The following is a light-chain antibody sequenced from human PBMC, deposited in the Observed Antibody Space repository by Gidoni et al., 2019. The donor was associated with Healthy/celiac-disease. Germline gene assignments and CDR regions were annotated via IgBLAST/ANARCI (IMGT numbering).Light chain of an antibody. J-gene: IGKJ2*01. Sequence: EIVMTQSPATLSVSPGERATLSCRASQSVSSNLAWYQQKPGQAPRLLIYGASTRATGIPARFSGSGSGTEFTLTISSLQSEDFAVYYCQQYNNWPRTFGHXTKLEIK. V-gene: IGKV3-15*01. CDR1: QSVSSN. CDR2: GAS. CDR3: QQYNNWPRT.